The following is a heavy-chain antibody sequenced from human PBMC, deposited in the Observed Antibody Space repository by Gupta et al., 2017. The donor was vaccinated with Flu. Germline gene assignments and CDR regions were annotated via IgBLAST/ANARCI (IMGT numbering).Heavy chain of an antibody. CDR2: INPDGSST. V-gene: IGHV3-74*03. Sequence: MQLVAYAGGLVDPGGSLCLSCAASGFTVSSSYLQWVRQAPGKGLVLVSRINPDGSSTTYAESVKGRFTISRDNDKNTLYLQKNSLRDDDTAVYDCATGAYGCWGQGTMVTVSS. CDR3: ATGAYGC. CDR1: GFTVSSSY. D-gene: IGHD3-16*01. J-gene: IGHJ4*02.